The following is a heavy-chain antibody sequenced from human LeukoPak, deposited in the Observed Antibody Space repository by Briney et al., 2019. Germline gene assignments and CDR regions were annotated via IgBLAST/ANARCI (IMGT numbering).Heavy chain of an antibody. Sequence: ETLSLTCTVSGGSISSSSYYWGWIRQPPGKGLEWVSAISGSGGSTYYADSVKGRFTISRDNSKNTLYLQMNSLRAEDTAVYYCARGGSYLSSFDIWGQGTMVTVSS. J-gene: IGHJ3*02. CDR1: GGSISSSSYY. D-gene: IGHD1-26*01. V-gene: IGHV3-23*01. CDR3: ARGGSYLSSFDI. CDR2: ISGSGGST.